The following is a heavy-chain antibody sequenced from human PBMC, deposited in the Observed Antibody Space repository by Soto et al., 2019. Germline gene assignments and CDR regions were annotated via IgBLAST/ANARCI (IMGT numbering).Heavy chain of an antibody. Sequence: EVHLLESGGVLVQPGGSLRLSCAASGFIFSSYAMTWVRQAPGKGLEWISGVSSSGTRTYYADSVKGRFTVSRDNSEXTLXXXXXXXXXXXXXXXXXXXXXXXXAFGYYFDYWGQGSLVTVSS. CDR3: XXXXXXXAFGYYFDY. D-gene: IGHD3-3*01. J-gene: IGHJ4*02. CDR2: VSSSGTRT. CDR1: GFIFSSYA. V-gene: IGHV3-23*01.